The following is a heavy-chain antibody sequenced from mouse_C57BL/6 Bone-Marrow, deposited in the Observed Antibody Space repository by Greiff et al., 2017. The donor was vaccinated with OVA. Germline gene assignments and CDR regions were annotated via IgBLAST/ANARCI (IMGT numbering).Heavy chain of an antibody. CDR1: GFTFSSYG. V-gene: IGHV5-6*01. CDR2: ISSGGSYT. D-gene: IGHD1-1*01. J-gene: IGHJ3*01. CDR3: ARFYYYGSSLGFAY. Sequence: EVQVVESGGDLVKPGGSLKLSCAASGFTFSSYGMSWVRQTPDKRLEWVATISSGGSYTYYPDSVKGRFTISRDNAKNTLYLQMSSLKSEETAMYYCARFYYYGSSLGFAYWGQGTLVTVSA.